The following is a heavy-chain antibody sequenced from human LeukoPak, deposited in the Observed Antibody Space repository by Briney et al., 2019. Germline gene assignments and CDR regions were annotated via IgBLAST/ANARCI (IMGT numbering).Heavy chain of an antibody. Sequence: GGSLRLSCAASGFTFSSYSMNWVRQAPGKGLEWVSYISSSSSTIYYADSVKGRFTISRDNAKNSLYLQMNSLRAEDTAVYYCARDVLDDYYYGMDVWGQGTTVTVSS. CDR1: GFTFSSYS. V-gene: IGHV3-48*01. CDR3: ARDVLDDYYYGMDV. CDR2: ISSSSSTI. D-gene: IGHD5/OR15-5a*01. J-gene: IGHJ6*02.